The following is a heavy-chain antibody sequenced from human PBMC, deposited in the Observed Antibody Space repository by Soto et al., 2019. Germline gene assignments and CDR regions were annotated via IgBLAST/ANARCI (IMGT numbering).Heavy chain of an antibody. CDR1: GGSISSGGYY. J-gene: IGHJ2*01. CDR2: IYYSGST. V-gene: IGHV4-31*03. D-gene: IGHD4-17*01. CDR3: ARATTVTRLLGGRYRWHFDL. Sequence: SETLSLTCTVSGGSISSGGYYWIWIRQHPGKCLEWIGYIYYSGSTYYNPSLKSRVTISVDTSKNQFSLKLSSVTAADTAVYYCARATTVTRLLGGRYRWHFDLWGRGTLVTVYS.